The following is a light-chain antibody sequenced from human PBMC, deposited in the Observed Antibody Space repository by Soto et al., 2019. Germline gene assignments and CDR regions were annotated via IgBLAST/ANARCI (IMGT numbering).Light chain of an antibody. CDR3: SSYTSSATLV. Sequence: QSAPTQPASVSGSPGQSITISCTATSSDVGDYNYVSWYQQYPGKAPKLVIYEVFNRPSGVSHRFSGSKSDNTASLIISGLQTEDEADYYCSSYTSSATLVFGGGTKLTVL. CDR2: EVF. J-gene: IGLJ2*01. V-gene: IGLV2-14*01. CDR1: SSDVGDYNY.